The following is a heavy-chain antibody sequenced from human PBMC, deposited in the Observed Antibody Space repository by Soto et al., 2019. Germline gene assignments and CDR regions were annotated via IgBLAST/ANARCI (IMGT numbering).Heavy chain of an antibody. CDR2: IHQSGSA. D-gene: IGHD3-16*01. J-gene: IGHJ4*02. CDR1: GESIRSDSW. Sequence: PSETLSLTCALSGESIRSDSWWSWVRQPPGKGLEWLGEIHQSGSANYDPSVKSRVTLSMDKNKNQFSLKLTSETAADTDVSYCARVEFGKLGDYWRQVTTVTVSS. CDR3: ARVEFGKLGDY. V-gene: IGHV4-4*02.